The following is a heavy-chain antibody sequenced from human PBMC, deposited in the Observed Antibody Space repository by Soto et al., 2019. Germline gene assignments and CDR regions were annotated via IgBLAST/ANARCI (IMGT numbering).Heavy chain of an antibody. J-gene: IGHJ1*01. V-gene: IGHV3-48*02. CDR2: ISSSSTI. Sequence: GGSLRLSCAASGFTFSSYSMNWVRQAPGKGLEWVSYISSSSTIYYSDSVKGRFTISRDNAKNSQYLQMNSLRDEETAVYYCARDHHYDFVSGSGGAAEYFQHWGQGTLVTVSS. D-gene: IGHD3-3*01. CDR3: ARDHHYDFVSGSGGAAEYFQH. CDR1: GFTFSSYS.